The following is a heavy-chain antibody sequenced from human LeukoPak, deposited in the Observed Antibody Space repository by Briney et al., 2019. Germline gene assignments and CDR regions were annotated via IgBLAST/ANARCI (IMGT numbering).Heavy chain of an antibody. V-gene: IGHV4-39*01. CDR3: AVTAYYYGVDV. Sequence: PSETLSLTCTVSGGSISSTTYYWGWTRQPPGKGLEWIGSMSYSGSTYYNPSLKSRVTISVDTSKNQFSLKVSSVTAADTAVYYCAVTAYYYGVDVWGQGTTVTVSS. CDR2: MSYSGST. J-gene: IGHJ6*02. CDR1: GGSISSTTYY. D-gene: IGHD2-21*02.